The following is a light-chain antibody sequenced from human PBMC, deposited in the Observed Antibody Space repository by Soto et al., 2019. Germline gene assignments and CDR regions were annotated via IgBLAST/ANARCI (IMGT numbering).Light chain of an antibody. CDR1: SSDVGGYNY. J-gene: IGLJ2*01. CDR2: DVS. Sequence: QSALTQPASVSGSPGQSITISCTGTSSDVGGYNYVSWFQQHPGKAPKLMIYDVSHRPSGVSNRFSGSKSGNTASLTISGLRAEDEADYYCSSYTSSSPVVFGGGTKLTVL. V-gene: IGLV2-14*03. CDR3: SSYTSSSPVV.